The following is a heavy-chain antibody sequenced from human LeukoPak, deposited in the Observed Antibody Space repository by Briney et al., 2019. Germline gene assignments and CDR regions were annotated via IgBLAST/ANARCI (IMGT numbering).Heavy chain of an antibody. CDR2: ISSGGSTI. J-gene: IGHJ4*02. Sequence: GGSLRLACAASGFTFSSYEMNWVRQAPGKGREWVSYISSGGSTIYYADSVKGRFTIPRDNPKKSLYLQMNSMRAEDTVVYYCARGPFYDSSGYYRRGYYFDYWGQGTLVTVSS. CDR3: ARGPFYDSSGYYRRGYYFDY. D-gene: IGHD3-22*01. CDR1: GFTFSSYE. V-gene: IGHV3-48*03.